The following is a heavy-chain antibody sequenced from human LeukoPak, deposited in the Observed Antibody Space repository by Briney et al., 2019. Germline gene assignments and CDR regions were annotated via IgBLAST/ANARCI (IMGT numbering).Heavy chain of an antibody. D-gene: IGHD5-12*01. J-gene: IGHJ6*02. Sequence: GSSVKVSCKASGGTFSSYAISWVRQAPGQGLEWMGGIIPIFGTANYAQKFQGRVTITRDTSASTAYMELSSLRSEDTAVYYCARAGLRGDYYYYYGMDVWGQGTTVTVSS. CDR1: GGTFSSYA. CDR2: IIPIFGTA. CDR3: ARAGLRGDYYYYYGMDV. V-gene: IGHV1-69*05.